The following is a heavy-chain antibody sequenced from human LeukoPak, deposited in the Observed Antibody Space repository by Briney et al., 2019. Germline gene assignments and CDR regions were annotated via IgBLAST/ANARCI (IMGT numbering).Heavy chain of an antibody. V-gene: IGHV3-23*01. CDR2: ITGSDGSS. CDR1: GFTFTNYS. J-gene: IGHJ5*02. Sequence: GTSLRLSCVASGFTFTNYSMSWVRQAPGKGLEWVSAITGSDGSSYYADSVKGRFTISRDNSKNTLYLQVNSLRAEDTAVYYRAKWGDCDILTGSYVPASWGPGKLVTVSS. CDR3: AKWGDCDILTGSYVPAS. D-gene: IGHD3-9*01.